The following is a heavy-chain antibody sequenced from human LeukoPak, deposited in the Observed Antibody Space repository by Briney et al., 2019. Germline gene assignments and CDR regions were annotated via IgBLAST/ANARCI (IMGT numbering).Heavy chain of an antibody. CDR1: GGTFSSYA. CDR3: AFGYSNYFGYYYYYMDV. Sequence: GASVKVSCKASGGTFSSYAISWVRQAPGQGLEWMGGIIPIFGTANYAQKFQGRVTITTDESTSTAYMELSSLRSEDTAVYYCAFGYSNYFGYYYYYMDVWGKGTTVIVSS. CDR2: IIPIFGTA. D-gene: IGHD4-11*01. J-gene: IGHJ6*03. V-gene: IGHV1-69*05.